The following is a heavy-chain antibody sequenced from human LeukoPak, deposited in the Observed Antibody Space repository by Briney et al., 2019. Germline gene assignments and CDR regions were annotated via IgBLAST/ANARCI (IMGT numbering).Heavy chain of an antibody. J-gene: IGHJ4*02. CDR2: IYTSGSS. D-gene: IGHD2-2*01. Sequence: SETLSLTCTVSGGSISSYYWSWIRQPAGKGLEGIGRIYTSGSSNYNPSLKSRVTMSVDTSKNQFSLKLSSVTAADTGVYYCARDLDCSSTSCSDYWGQGTLVTVSS. V-gene: IGHV4-4*07. CDR3: ARDLDCSSTSCSDY. CDR1: GGSISSYY.